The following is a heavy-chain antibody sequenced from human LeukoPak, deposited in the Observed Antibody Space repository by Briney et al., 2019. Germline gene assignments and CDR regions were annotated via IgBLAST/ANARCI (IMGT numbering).Heavy chain of an antibody. V-gene: IGHV3-43*02. CDR3: AKDSSGYYTRWYYHYYVDV. J-gene: IGHJ6*03. Sequence: GGSLRLSCAASGFNFYDYAMHWVRQAPGKGLEWVSLISGDGGTTYYADSVKGRFTISRDNSKNSLYLQMNSLRTEDTALYYCAKDSSGYYTRWYYHYYVDVWGKGTTVTVSS. CDR1: GFNFYDYA. CDR2: ISGDGGTT. D-gene: IGHD3-3*01.